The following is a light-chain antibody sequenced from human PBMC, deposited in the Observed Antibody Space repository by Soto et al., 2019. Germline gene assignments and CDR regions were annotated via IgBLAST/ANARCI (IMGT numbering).Light chain of an antibody. CDR1: SSNIGSNT. CDR2: SNN. V-gene: IGLV1-44*01. Sequence: QPVLPQPPSASGTPGQRVTISCSGSSSNIGSNTVNWYQQLPGTAPKLLIYSNNQRPSGVPDRFSGSKSGTSASLAISGLQSEDEADYYCAALDDSLNGRVFGGGTKLTVL. J-gene: IGLJ2*01. CDR3: AALDDSLNGRV.